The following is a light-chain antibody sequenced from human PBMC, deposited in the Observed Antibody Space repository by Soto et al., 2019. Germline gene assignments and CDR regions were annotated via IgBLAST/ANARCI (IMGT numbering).Light chain of an antibody. CDR2: GAS. CDR3: QQYNAWSGT. Sequence: EIVMTRFPATLSVSPGQRATLSCRASQSISRSLAWYQQKPGQAPRILSYGASIRATGIPARFSGSGSGTHFTLTINSLKSEDFGTYYCQQYNAWSGTFGQGTKVDIK. CDR1: QSISRS. J-gene: IGKJ1*01. V-gene: IGKV3-15*01.